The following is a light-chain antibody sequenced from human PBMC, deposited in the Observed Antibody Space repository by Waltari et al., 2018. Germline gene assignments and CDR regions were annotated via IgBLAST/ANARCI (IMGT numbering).Light chain of an antibody. Sequence: SYELTQAPSVSVSPGQTASITCSGEKLENKYVYWYQQKAGQSPVLVIHQDTKRPSGIPERFSGSNSGSTASLTISGLQPDDEAHYYCSSYTSATTLVVFGPGTWVTV. CDR1: KLENKY. J-gene: IGLJ1*01. CDR3: SSYTSATTLVV. V-gene: IGLV3-1*01. CDR2: QDT.